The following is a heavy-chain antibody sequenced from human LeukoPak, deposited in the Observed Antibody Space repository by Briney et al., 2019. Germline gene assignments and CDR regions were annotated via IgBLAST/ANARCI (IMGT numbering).Heavy chain of an antibody. V-gene: IGHV3-66*02. CDR2: IYSGGST. Sequence: GGSLRLSCAASGFTVSSNYMSWVRQAPGKGLEWVSVIYSGGSTYYADSVKGRFTISRDNSKNTLYLQMNSLRAEDTAVYYCARSRSYYDFWSGYYTYYFGYWGQGTLVTVSS. CDR3: ARSRSYYDFWSGYYTYYFGY. CDR1: GFTVSSNY. D-gene: IGHD3-3*01. J-gene: IGHJ4*02.